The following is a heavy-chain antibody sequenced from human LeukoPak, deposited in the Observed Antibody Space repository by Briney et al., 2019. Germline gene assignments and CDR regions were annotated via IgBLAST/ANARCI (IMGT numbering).Heavy chain of an antibody. CDR1: GFTFSSYS. J-gene: IGHJ4*02. V-gene: IGHV3-48*01. D-gene: IGHD2-21*02. CDR3: AREPYCGGDCYSQTYFDY. Sequence: PGGSLRLSCAASGFTFSSYSMNWVRQAPGKGLEWVSYISSSSSTIYYADSVKGRFTISRDNAKNSLYLQMNSLRAEDTAVYYCAREPYCGGDCYSQTYFDYWGQGTLVTVSS. CDR2: ISSSSSTI.